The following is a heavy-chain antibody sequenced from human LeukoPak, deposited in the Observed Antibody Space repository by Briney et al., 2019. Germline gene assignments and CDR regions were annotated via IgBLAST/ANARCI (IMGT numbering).Heavy chain of an antibody. CDR2: IYTSGST. CDR3: ARDRPLRYFVSGWFDP. CDR1: GDSISSYY. J-gene: IGHJ5*02. D-gene: IGHD3-9*01. V-gene: IGHV4-4*07. Sequence: KASETLSLTCTVSGDSISSYYWSWIRQPAGKGLEWIGRIYTSGSTNYNPSLKSRVTMSVDTSKNQFSLKLSSVTAADTAVYYCARDRPLRYFVSGWFDPWGQGTLVTVSS.